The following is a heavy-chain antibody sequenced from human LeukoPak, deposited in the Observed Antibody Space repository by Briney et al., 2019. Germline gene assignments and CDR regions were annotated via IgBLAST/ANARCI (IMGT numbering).Heavy chain of an antibody. CDR1: GGSISSSSYY. V-gene: IGHV4-39*01. CDR2: VYYSGNT. Sequence: SETLSLTCSVSGGSISSSSYYWVWIRQPPGKGLEWIGSVYYSGNTYYSPSLKSRITISVDTSKNQFSLRLTSVTAADTAVYYCARGRREGSGWLGWFDPWGQGTLVTVSS. J-gene: IGHJ5*02. CDR3: ARGRREGSGWLGWFDP. D-gene: IGHD6-19*01.